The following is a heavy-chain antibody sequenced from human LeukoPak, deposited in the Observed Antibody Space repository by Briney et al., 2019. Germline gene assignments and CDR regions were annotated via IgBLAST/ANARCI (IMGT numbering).Heavy chain of an antibody. CDR3: ARVISRSWYYYDS. Sequence: GGSLRLSCAASGFTFSSYWMCWVRQAPGKGLEWVANIKQDGSEKYYVDSVKGRFTISRDNAKNSLYLQMNSLRAEDTAVYYCARVISRSWYYYDSWGQGTLVTVSS. D-gene: IGHD3-22*01. J-gene: IGHJ4*02. CDR2: IKQDGSEK. CDR1: GFTFSSYW. V-gene: IGHV3-7*03.